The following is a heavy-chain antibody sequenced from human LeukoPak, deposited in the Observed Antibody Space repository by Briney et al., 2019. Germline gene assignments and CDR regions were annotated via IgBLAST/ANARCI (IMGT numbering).Heavy chain of an antibody. Sequence: GESLKISCAASGFTFRRYRMNWVRQAPGKGREWVSSISSSSSYIYYADSVKGRFTISRDNAKNSLYLQMNSLRAEDTALYYCARDSTTLGESYDYWGQGTLVTVSS. D-gene: IGHD3-10*01. CDR2: ISSSSSYI. CDR1: GFTFRRYR. V-gene: IGHV3-21*01. J-gene: IGHJ4*02. CDR3: ARDSTTLGESYDY.